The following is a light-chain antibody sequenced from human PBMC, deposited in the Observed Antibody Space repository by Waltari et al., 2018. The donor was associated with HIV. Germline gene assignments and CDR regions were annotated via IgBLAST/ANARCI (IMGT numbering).Light chain of an antibody. CDR3: QQYGSSPIT. J-gene: IGKJ5*01. Sequence: ELVLTQSPGTLSLSPGERATLSSRASQCVTPSYLAWYQQKPGQAPRPLSYGASSSATAIPDRFSGSVSGTDFTLTISRLEPEDFAVYYCQQYGSSPITFGQGTRLEIK. V-gene: IGKV3-20*01. CDR1: QCVTPSY. CDR2: GAS.